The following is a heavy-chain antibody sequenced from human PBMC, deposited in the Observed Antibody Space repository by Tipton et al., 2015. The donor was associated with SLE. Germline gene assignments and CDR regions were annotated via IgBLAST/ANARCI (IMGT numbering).Heavy chain of an antibody. CDR1: GGSFSGYY. CDR3: ARGGPRGLWVIAIQARYFDY. V-gene: IGHV4-34*01. D-gene: IGHD2-21*01. Sequence: TLSLTCAVYGGSFSGYYWSWIRQPPGKGLEWIGEINHSGSTNYNPSLKSRVTISVDTSKNQFSLKLSSVTAADTAVYYCARGGPRGLWVIAIQARYFDYWGQSTMVTVSS. CDR2: INHSGST. J-gene: IGHJ4*02.